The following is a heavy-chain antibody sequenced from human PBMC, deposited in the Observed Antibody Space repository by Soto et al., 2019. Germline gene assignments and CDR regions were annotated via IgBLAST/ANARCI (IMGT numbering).Heavy chain of an antibody. D-gene: IGHD2-21*01. J-gene: IGHJ6*02. CDR2: ISWDGGST. V-gene: IGHV3-43*01. CDR1: GFTFDDYT. Sequence: VQLVESRGVVVQPGGSLRLSCAASGFTFDDYTMHWVRQAPGKGLEWVSLISWDGGSTYYADSVKGRFTISRDNSKNSLYLQMNSLRTEDTALYYCATGDRYYYYGMDVWGQGTTVTVSS. CDR3: ATGDRYYYYGMDV.